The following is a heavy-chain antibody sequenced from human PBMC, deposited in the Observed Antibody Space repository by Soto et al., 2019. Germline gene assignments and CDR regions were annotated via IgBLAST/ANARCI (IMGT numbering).Heavy chain of an antibody. D-gene: IGHD3-3*01. V-gene: IGHV4-31*03. CDR2: IYYSGST. J-gene: IGHJ6*02. CDR1: GGSISSGGYY. Sequence: QVQLQESGPGLVKPSQTLSLTCTVSGGSISSGGYYWSWIRQHPGKGLEGIGYIYYSGSTYYNPSLKSGVTISVDTSKNQFSLKPSSVTAADTAVYYCARDRLEPESGYYYYGMDVWGQGTTVTVSS. CDR3: ARDRLEPESGYYYYGMDV.